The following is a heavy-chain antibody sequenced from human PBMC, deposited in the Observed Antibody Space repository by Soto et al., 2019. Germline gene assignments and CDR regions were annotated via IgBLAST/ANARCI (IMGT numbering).Heavy chain of an antibody. V-gene: IGHV5-51*01. J-gene: IGHJ6*02. CDR1: GYSFTSYW. Sequence: GESLKISCKGSGYSFTSYWIGWVRQMPGKGLEWMGIIYPGDSDTRYSPSFQGQVTISADKPISTAYLQWSSLKASDTAMYYCARQDSSGWRPTHYYYYYGMDVWGQGTTVTVSS. CDR3: ARQDSSGWRPTHYYYYYGMDV. CDR2: IYPGDSDT. D-gene: IGHD6-19*01.